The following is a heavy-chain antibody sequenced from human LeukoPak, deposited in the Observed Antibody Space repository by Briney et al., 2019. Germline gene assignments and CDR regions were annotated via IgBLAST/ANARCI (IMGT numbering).Heavy chain of an antibody. CDR3: ARELFPQSNYYGMDV. CDR1: GFTFSSYA. V-gene: IGHV3-30-3*01. D-gene: IGHD3-10*01. Sequence: PGRSLRLSCAASGFTFSSYAMHWVRQAPGKGLEWVAVISYDGSNKYYADSVKGRFTISRDNSKNTLYLQMNSLRAEDTAVYYCARELFPQSNYYGMDVWGQGTTVTVSS. CDR2: ISYDGSNK. J-gene: IGHJ6*02.